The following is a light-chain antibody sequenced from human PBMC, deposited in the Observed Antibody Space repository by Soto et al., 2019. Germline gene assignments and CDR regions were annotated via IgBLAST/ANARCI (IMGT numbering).Light chain of an antibody. CDR1: QSVSNNY. V-gene: IGKV3-20*01. Sequence: EVVLTQSPGTLSLSPGERATLSCRASQSVSNNYLAWYQQKTGQSTKLLIFGSSDRATGIPDRFSSSGSGTDFTLTISRLEPEDCAAYFCQQYGSSPPYTFGQGTKLEIK. CDR2: GSS. J-gene: IGKJ2*01. CDR3: QQYGSSPPYT.